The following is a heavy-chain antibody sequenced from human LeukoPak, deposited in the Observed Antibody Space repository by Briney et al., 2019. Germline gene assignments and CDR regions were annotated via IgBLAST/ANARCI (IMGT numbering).Heavy chain of an antibody. D-gene: IGHD3-9*01. CDR2: IKHRGST. Sequence: KTSQSLSLTCTVSGGSISISTYCWSWIRRPPGKGLHWFGVIKHRGSTNSQPSLNCPFTISVHTSKSQCTLTPSYVTAAQTIAFYCARAKNLRYFEWLFRRAYYLDYWGQGTLVTVSS. V-gene: IGHV4-39*06. CDR3: ARAKNLRYFEWLFRRAYYLDY. J-gene: IGHJ4*02. CDR1: GGSISISTYC.